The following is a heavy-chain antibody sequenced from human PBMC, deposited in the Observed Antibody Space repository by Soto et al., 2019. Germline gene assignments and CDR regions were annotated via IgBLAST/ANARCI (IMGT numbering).Heavy chain of an antibody. CDR1: GGSISSYY. Sequence: PSETLSPTCTVSGGSISSYYWSWIRQPPGKGLEWIGYIYYSGSTNYNPSLKSRVTISVDTSKNQFSLKLSSVTAADTAVYYCARGGSGWTYYFDYWGQGTLVTVS. V-gene: IGHV4-59*01. J-gene: IGHJ4*02. D-gene: IGHD6-19*01. CDR3: ARGGSGWTYYFDY. CDR2: IYYSGST.